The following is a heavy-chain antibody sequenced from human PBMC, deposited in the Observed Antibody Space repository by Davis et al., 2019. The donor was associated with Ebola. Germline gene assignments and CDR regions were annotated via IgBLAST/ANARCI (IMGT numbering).Heavy chain of an antibody. D-gene: IGHD2-2*01. CDR2: ITTNGWST. CDR3: ARETPISSRSDW. J-gene: IGHJ4*02. CDR1: GFAFSTYN. Sequence: PGGSLRLSCTASGFAFSTYNMSWVRQAPGKGLEWVSSITTNGWSTYYADSVKGRFIISRDNAKNSLFLQMHSLRGDDTAVYFCARETPISSRSDWWGQGTLVTVSS. V-gene: IGHV3-48*01.